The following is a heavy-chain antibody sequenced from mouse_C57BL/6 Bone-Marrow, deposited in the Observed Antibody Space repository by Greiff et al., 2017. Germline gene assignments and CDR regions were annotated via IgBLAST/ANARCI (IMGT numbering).Heavy chain of an antibody. CDR3: ARLTTVVATGYFDY. CDR2: INPSTGGT. V-gene: IGHV1-43*01. J-gene: IGHJ2*01. Sequence: VQLQQSGPELVKPGASVKISCKASGYSFTGYYMHWVKQSSEKSLAWIGEINPSTGGTSYNQKFTGKATLTVDKSSSTAYMQLKSLTSDDSAVYYCARLTTVVATGYFDYWGQGATLTVYS. D-gene: IGHD1-1*01. CDR1: GYSFTGYY.